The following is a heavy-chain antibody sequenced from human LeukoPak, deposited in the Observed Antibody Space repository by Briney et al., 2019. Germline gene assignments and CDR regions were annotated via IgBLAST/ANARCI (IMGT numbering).Heavy chain of an antibody. J-gene: IGHJ4*02. D-gene: IGHD6-13*01. V-gene: IGHV1-2*02. CDR3: ARVSSSWYGALDY. CDR2: INPNSGGT. CDR1: GYTFTGYY. Sequence: GASVKVSCKASGYTFTGYYMHWVGQAPGQGLEWMGWINPNSGGTNYAQKFQGRVTMTRDTSISTAYMELSRLRSDDTAVYYCARVSSSWYGALDYWGQGTLVTVSS.